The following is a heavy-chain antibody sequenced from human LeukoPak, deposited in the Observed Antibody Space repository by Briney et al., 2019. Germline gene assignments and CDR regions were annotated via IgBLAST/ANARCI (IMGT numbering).Heavy chain of an antibody. CDR3: ARAPEGYSYGYYYGMDV. V-gene: IGHV3-33*01. Sequence: GGSLRLSCAASGFTFSNYGMHWVRQAPGKGLEWVAVIWYDGSNKYYADSVKGRFTISRDNSKNTLYLQMNSLRAEDTAVYYCARAPEGYSYGYYYGMDVWGKGTTVTVSS. J-gene: IGHJ6*04. D-gene: IGHD5-18*01. CDR2: IWYDGSNK. CDR1: GFTFSNYG.